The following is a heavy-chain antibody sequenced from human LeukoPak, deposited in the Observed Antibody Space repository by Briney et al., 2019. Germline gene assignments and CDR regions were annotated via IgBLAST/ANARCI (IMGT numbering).Heavy chain of an antibody. CDR1: GFTFSSYA. CDR2: ISYDGSNK. Sequence: PGGPLRLSCAASGFTFSSYAMLWARQAPGKGLEWVAVISYDGSNKYYADSVKGRFTISRDNSKNTLYLQMHSLRAEDTAVYHCASTCGGDCSFFDYWGQGPLVTVSS. D-gene: IGHD2-21*02. J-gene: IGHJ4*02. V-gene: IGHV3-30*04. CDR3: ASTCGGDCSFFDY.